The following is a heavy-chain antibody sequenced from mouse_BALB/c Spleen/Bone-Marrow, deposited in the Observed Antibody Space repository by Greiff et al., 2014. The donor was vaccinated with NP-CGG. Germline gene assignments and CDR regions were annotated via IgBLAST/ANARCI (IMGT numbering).Heavy chain of an antibody. D-gene: IGHD1-2*01. J-gene: IGHJ2*01. CDR3: ARHGGTATPLDY. V-gene: IGHV1-62-2*01. Sequence: VQLVESGTGLVKPGASVKLSCKASGYIFTEFIIHWVKQRSGQGLEWIGWFYPGSGSIKYNEKFKDKATLTADSSSSTVYMELSRLTSEDSAVYFCARHGGTATPLDYWGQGTTLTVSS. CDR2: FYPGSGSI. CDR1: GYIFTEFI.